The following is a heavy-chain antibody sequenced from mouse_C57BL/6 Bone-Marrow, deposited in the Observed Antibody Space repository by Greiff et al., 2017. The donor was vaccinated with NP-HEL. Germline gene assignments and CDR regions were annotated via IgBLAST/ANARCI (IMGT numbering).Heavy chain of an antibody. CDR1: GYTFTSYW. J-gene: IGHJ3*01. D-gene: IGHD1-1*01. Sequence: QVQLQQPGAELVKPGASVKLSCKASGYTFTSYWMHWVKQRPGPGLEWIGMIHPNSGSTNYNEKFNSKATLTVDKSSSTAYMQLSSLTSEDSAVYYCARRIYYYVPFAYWGQGTLVTVSA. CDR2: IHPNSGST. V-gene: IGHV1-64*01. CDR3: ARRIYYYVPFAY.